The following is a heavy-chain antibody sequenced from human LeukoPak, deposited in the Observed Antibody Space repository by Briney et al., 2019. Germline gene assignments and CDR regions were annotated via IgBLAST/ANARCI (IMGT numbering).Heavy chain of an antibody. J-gene: IGHJ4*02. CDR3: ARFVPYFDY. Sequence: GGSLRLSCTASGFTFGDYAVSWVRQAPGKGLEWVGFIRSKAYGGTTEYAASVKGRFTISRDDSKSIAYLQLNSLKTEDTAVYYCARFVPYFDYWGQGTLVTVSS. D-gene: IGHD3-10*01. V-gene: IGHV3-49*04. CDR1: GFTFGDYA. CDR2: IRSKAYGGTT.